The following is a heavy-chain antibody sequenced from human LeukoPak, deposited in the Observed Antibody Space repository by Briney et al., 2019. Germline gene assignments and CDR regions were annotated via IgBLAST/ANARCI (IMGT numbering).Heavy chain of an antibody. CDR1: GFTFSSYG. D-gene: IGHD6-13*01. V-gene: IGHV3-30*18. CDR3: AKDLGSSWYDTGEDY. J-gene: IGHJ4*02. CDR2: ISYDGSNK. Sequence: GRSLILSCAASGFTFSSYGMHWVRQAPGKGLEWVAVISYDGSNKYYADSVKGRFTISRDNSKNTLYLQMNSLRAEDTAVYYCAKDLGSSWYDTGEDYWGQETLVTVSS.